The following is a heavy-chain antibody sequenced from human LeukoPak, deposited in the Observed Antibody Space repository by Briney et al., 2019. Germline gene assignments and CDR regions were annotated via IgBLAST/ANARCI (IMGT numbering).Heavy chain of an antibody. CDR2: IYSGGST. J-gene: IGHJ6*02. V-gene: IGHV3-53*01. CDR3: AREGSSPYYYYYYGMDV. Sequence: PGGSLRLSCAASGFTVSSNYMSWVRQAPGKGLEWVSVIYSGGSTYYADSVKGRFTISRHNSKNTLYLQMNSLRAEDTAVYYCAREGSSPYYYYYYGMDVWGQGTTVTVSS. CDR1: GFTVSSNY. D-gene: IGHD1-26*01.